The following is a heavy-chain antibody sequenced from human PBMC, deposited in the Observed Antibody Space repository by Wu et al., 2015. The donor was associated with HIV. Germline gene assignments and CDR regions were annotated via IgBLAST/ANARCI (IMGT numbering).Heavy chain of an antibody. CDR1: GYTFTGYY. Sequence: QVQLVQSGAEVKKPGASVKVSCKASGYTFTGYYMHWVRQAPGQGLEWMGWINPNSGGTNYAQKFQGRVTMTRDTSISTAYMELSRLRSDDTAVYYCARDQHRVTMVPYYYGMDVWGQGTTVTVSS. J-gene: IGHJ6*02. D-gene: IGHD3-10*01. CDR3: ARDQHRVTMVPYYYGMDV. CDR2: INPNSGGT. V-gene: IGHV1-2*02.